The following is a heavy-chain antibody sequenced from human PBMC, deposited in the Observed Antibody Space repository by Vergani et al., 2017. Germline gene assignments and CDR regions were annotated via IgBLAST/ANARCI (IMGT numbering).Heavy chain of an antibody. CDR2: IIPKFHIP. Sequence: QVQLVQSGSELKKPGASVKVSCKASGGTFSTSAITWVRQAPGQGLEWVGRIIPKFHIPLYAHKFQGRVTISADESTSTAYMELRSLKSEDTAVFYCAVTHDYADAQLDFWGQGTLVTVSS. D-gene: IGHD4-17*01. CDR3: AVTHDYADAQLDF. CDR1: GGTFSTSA. J-gene: IGHJ4*02. V-gene: IGHV1-69*18.